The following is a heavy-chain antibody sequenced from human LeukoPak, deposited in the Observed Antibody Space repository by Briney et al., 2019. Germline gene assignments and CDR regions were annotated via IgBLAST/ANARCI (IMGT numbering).Heavy chain of an antibody. CDR1: GFTFSSYS. CDR2: ISSSSSYI. D-gene: IGHD3-22*01. CDR3: AKHDSSGRKDY. J-gene: IGHJ4*02. Sequence: PGGSLRLSCAASGFTFSSYSMNWVRQAPGKGLEWVSSISSSSSYIYYADSVKGRFTISRDNAKNSLYLQMNSLRAEDTAVYYCAKHDSSGRKDYWGQGTLVTVSS. V-gene: IGHV3-21*01.